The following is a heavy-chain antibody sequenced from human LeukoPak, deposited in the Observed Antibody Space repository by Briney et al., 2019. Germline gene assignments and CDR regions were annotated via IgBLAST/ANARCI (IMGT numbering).Heavy chain of an antibody. J-gene: IGHJ4*02. Sequence: SETLSLTCAVYGGSFSGYYWSWIRQPPGKGLEWIGEINHSGSTNYNPSLKSRVTISVDTSKNQFSLKLSSVTAADTAVYYCARASDHSSSRWDYWGQGTLVTVSS. CDR1: GGSFSGYY. CDR3: ARASDHSSSRWDY. V-gene: IGHV4-34*01. CDR2: INHSGST. D-gene: IGHD6-13*01.